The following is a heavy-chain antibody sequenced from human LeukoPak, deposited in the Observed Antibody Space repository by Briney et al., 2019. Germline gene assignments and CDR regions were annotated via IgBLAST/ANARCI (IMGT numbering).Heavy chain of an antibody. CDR2: IVVGSGNT. CDR1: GFTFTSSA. Sequence: SVKVSCKASGFTFTSSAMQWVRQARGQRLEWIGWIVVGSGNTNYAQKFQGRVTITADKSTSTAYMELSSLRSEDTAVYYCARKSRGSYLDYWGQGTLVTVSS. D-gene: IGHD3-16*02. CDR3: ARKSRGSYLDY. J-gene: IGHJ4*02. V-gene: IGHV1-58*02.